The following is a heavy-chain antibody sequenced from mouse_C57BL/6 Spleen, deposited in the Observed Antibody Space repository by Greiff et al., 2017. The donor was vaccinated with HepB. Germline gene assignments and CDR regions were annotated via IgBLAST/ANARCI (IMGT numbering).Heavy chain of an antibody. D-gene: IGHD3-3*01. V-gene: IGHV1-64*01. Sequence: VQLQQSGAELVKPGASVKLSCKASGYTFTSYWLHWVKQRPGQGLEWIGMIHPNSGSANYNEKFKSKATLTVDKSSSTAYMQLSSLTSEDSAVYYCARNGRAPFDYWGQGTTLTVSS. CDR1: GYTFTSYW. J-gene: IGHJ2*01. CDR3: ARNGRAPFDY. CDR2: IHPNSGSA.